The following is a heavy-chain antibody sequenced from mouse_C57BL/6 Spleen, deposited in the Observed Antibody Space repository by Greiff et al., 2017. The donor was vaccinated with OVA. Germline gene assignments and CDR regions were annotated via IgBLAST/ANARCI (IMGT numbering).Heavy chain of an antibody. Sequence: VQLQQSGAELVRPGASVTMSCKASGYTFTSYTMHWVKQRPGQGLEWIGYINPSSGSANYNQKFKGKATLTADKSSSTAYMQLSSLTSADSAVYYYARYGGYDYTWFAYWGQGTLVTVSA. V-gene: IGHV1-4*01. D-gene: IGHD2-4*01. CDR2: INPSSGSA. CDR3: ARYGGYDYTWFAY. CDR1: GYTFTSYT. J-gene: IGHJ3*01.